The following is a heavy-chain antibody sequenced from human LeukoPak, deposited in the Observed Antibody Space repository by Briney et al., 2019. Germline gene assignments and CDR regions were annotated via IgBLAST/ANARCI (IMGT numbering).Heavy chain of an antibody. J-gene: IGHJ3*02. CDR1: GYTFTGYY. Sequence: ASVKVSCKASGYTFTGYYMHWVRQAPGQGLEWMGWINPNSGGTNYAQKFQGRVTMTRDTSISTAYMELSRLRPDDTTVYYCAREPCSSTSCYKQDAFDTWGQGTMVTVSS. V-gene: IGHV1-2*02. CDR3: AREPCSSTSCYKQDAFDT. D-gene: IGHD2-2*02. CDR2: INPNSGGT.